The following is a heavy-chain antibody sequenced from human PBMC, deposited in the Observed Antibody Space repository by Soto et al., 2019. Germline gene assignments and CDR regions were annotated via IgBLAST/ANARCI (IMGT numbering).Heavy chain of an antibody. CDR3: AREGTAIVAVPAAMLYNWFDP. Sequence: GASVKVSCKASGYTFMNYAMHWVRQAPGQRLEWMGIINPSGGSTSYAQKFQGRVTMTRDTSTSTVYMELSSLRSEDTAVYYCAREGTAIVAVPAAMLYNWFDPWGQGTLVTVSS. CDR2: INPSGGST. D-gene: IGHD2-2*01. J-gene: IGHJ5*02. V-gene: IGHV1-46*03. CDR1: GYTFMNYA.